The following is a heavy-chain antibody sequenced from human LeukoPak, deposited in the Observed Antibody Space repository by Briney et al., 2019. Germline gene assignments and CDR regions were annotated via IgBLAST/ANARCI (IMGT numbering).Heavy chain of an antibody. CDR3: ARVRIGQQLDKYYYYAMDV. CDR2: INPNSGGT. V-gene: IGHV1-2*02. CDR1: GYTFTDYY. D-gene: IGHD6-13*01. J-gene: IGHJ6*02. Sequence: ASVKVSCKASGYTFTDYYMHWVREAPGQGHEWMGWINPNSGGTNYAQKFQSRVTMTTDTSISTAYMEVSRLRSDDTAVYYCARVRIGQQLDKYYYYAMDVWGQGTTVTVSS.